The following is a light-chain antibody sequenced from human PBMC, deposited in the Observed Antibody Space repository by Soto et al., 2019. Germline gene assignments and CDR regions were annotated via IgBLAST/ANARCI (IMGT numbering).Light chain of an antibody. CDR3: QHYKSFWT. CDR2: KAS. V-gene: IGKV1-5*03. CDR1: QNMTNW. J-gene: IGKJ1*01. Sequence: DIKMTQSPSTLSASVGDRVTITCRASQNMTNWLAWYQQRPGKAPKLMIYKASILESGVPSRFSGSGSGTEFTLTISSLQPDDFGIYYCQHYKSFWTFGQGTKVEIK.